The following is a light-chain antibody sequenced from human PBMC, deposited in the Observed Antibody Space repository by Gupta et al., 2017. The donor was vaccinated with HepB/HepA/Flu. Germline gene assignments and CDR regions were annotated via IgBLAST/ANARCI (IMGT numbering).Light chain of an antibody. J-gene: IGKJ1*01. CDR3: QQSYSTWT. V-gene: IGKV1-39*01. CDR2: AAS. CDR1: QSISRY. Sequence: DIQMTQSPSSLSASVGDRVTITCRASQSISRYLNWYKQKPGKAPKLLIYAASSVQSGVPSRFSGSGSGTEFTLTINRLQPEDFANYYWQQSYSTWTFGQGTKVEIK.